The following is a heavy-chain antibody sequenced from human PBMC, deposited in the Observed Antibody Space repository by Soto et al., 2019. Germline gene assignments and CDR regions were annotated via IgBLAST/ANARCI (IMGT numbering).Heavy chain of an antibody. CDR1: GYKFSNYW. CDR2: IYPGDSDT. J-gene: IGHJ3*02. Sequence: GESLKISCKGSGYKFSNYWIVWVRQMPGKGLDWMGIIYPGDSDTRYSPSFQGQVTISADKSISTAYLQWGSLKASDTAIYYCARRVVSATSHSFDIWGQGTMVTVSS. D-gene: IGHD2-15*01. V-gene: IGHV5-51*01. CDR3: ARRVVSATSHSFDI.